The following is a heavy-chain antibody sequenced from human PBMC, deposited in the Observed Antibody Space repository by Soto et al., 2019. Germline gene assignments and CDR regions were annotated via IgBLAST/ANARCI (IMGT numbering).Heavy chain of an antibody. V-gene: IGHV4-31*03. CDR1: GGSISSAAYY. J-gene: IGHJ4*02. Sequence: QVQLQESGPGLVKPSQTLSLSCTVSGGSISSAAYYWSWIRQHPGKGLEWIGYISHSGSTYYTPSLKSRVIISADTSKNQFSLNLTAVTAADTAGYYCAREYTYGSNCFDCWGQGALVTVSS. D-gene: IGHD5-18*01. CDR3: AREYTYGSNCFDC. CDR2: ISHSGST.